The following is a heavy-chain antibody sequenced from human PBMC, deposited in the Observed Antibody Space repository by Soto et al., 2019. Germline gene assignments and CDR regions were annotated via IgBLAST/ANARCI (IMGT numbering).Heavy chain of an antibody. V-gene: IGHV1-2*02. Sequence: QVQLVQSGADVKKPGASVKVSCKTSGYTFSGYFMHWLRQAPGQGLEWMGWMNPNSGGTDYAQNFQGRVSMTWDTSISTAYMELSRRRSDDTAIYYCARGYYSSSWRVVDYWGQGTLVTVSS. D-gene: IGHD6-13*01. CDR1: GYTFSGYF. CDR3: ARGYYSSSWRVVDY. J-gene: IGHJ4*02. CDR2: MNPNSGGT.